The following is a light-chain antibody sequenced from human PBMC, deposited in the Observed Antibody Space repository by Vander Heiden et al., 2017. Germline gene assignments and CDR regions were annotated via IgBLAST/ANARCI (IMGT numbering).Light chain of an antibody. Sequence: DVVMTQFPLPLLVTLGQPASISCRSSQSLLHTNGDTYLNWWCQRPGQSPGRLIYKVSNRDPGVPDRFSGSGSGTDFTLKISRVEAEDVGVYYCMQGTYWPYTFGQGTTLEIK. CDR3: MQGTYWPYT. CDR1: QSLLHTNGDTY. J-gene: IGKJ2*01. CDR2: KVS. V-gene: IGKV2-30*02.